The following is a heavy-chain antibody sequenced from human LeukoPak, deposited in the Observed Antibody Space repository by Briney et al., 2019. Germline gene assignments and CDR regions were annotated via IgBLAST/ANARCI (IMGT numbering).Heavy chain of an antibody. D-gene: IGHD5-18*01. CDR2: INHSGST. V-gene: IGHV4-34*01. J-gene: IGHJ5*02. CDR1: GGSFSGYY. Sequence: SETLSLTCAVYGGSFSGYYWSWIRQPPGKGLEWIGEINHSGSTHYNPSLKSRVTVFVETSENKFSLKVRSVTAADTAVYFCATRNSDTADDRWGQGILVTVSS. CDR3: ATRNSDTADDR.